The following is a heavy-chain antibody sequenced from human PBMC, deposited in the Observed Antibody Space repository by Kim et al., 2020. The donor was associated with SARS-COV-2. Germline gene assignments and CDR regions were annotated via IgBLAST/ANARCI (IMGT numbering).Heavy chain of an antibody. CDR2: ISSSSSYI. V-gene: IGHV3-21*01. D-gene: IGHD6-19*01. Sequence: VGSLRLSCAASGFTFSSYSMNWVRQAPGEGLEWVSSISSSSSYIYYADSVKGRFTISRDNAKNSLYLQMNSLRAEDTAVYYCARQAVAGTYYYYYYGMDVWGQGTTVTVSS. CDR1: GFTFSSYS. CDR3: ARQAVAGTYYYYYYGMDV. J-gene: IGHJ6*02.